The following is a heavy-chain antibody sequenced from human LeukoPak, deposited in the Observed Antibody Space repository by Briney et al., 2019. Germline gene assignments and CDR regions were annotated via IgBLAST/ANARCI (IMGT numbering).Heavy chain of an antibody. V-gene: IGHV3-21*01. CDR2: ISSSSSYI. Sequence: GGSLRLSCAASGFTFSSYSMNWVRQAPGKGLEWVSSISSSSSYIYYADSVKGRFTISRDNAKNSLYLQMNSLRAEDTAVYYCARWPHYYYYMDVWGKGTTVTVSS. J-gene: IGHJ6*03. CDR1: GFTFSSYS. CDR3: ARWPHYYYYMDV.